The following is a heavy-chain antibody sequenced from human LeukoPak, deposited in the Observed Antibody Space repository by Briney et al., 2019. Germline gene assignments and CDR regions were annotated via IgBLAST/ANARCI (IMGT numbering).Heavy chain of an antibody. V-gene: IGHV3-48*03. CDR3: ARDYSGWSLDP. Sequence: GGSLRLSCAASGFTFMSYEMNWVRQAPGKGLEPVAFISGSGSITSYAASVKGRFTISRDTAKNVLYLQMKSLRGDDTAIYYCARDYSGWSLDPWGQGTLVTVSS. CDR2: ISGSGSIT. D-gene: IGHD5-12*01. J-gene: IGHJ5*02. CDR1: GFTFMSYE.